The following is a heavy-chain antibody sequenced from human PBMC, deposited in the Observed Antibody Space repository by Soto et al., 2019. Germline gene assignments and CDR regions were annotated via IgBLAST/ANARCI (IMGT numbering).Heavy chain of an antibody. D-gene: IGHD6-13*01. J-gene: IGHJ6*02. V-gene: IGHV6-1*01. CDR3: ARVSWYGYYYYYYGMDV. CDR1: GDSVSSNSAA. Sequence: SQTLSLPCAISGDSVSSNSAAWNWIRQSPSRGLEWLGRTYYRSKWYNDYAVSVKSRITINPDTSKNQFSLQLNSVTPEDTAVYYCARVSWYGYYYYYYGMDVWGQGTTVTVSS. CDR2: TYYRSKWYN.